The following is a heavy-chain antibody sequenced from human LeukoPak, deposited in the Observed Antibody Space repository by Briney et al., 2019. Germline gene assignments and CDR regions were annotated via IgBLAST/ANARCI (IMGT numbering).Heavy chain of an antibody. D-gene: IGHD6-13*01. J-gene: IGHJ4*02. CDR2: INHSGST. V-gene: IGHV4-34*01. CDR3: ARGWGSSWYFDY. CDR1: GDSFSGYY. Sequence: PSETLSLTCGVYGDSFSGYYWRWIRQPPGKGLEWIGEINHSGSTNYNPSLKSRVTISVDTSKNQFSLKLSSVTAADTAVYYCARGWGSSWYFDYWGQGTLVTVSS.